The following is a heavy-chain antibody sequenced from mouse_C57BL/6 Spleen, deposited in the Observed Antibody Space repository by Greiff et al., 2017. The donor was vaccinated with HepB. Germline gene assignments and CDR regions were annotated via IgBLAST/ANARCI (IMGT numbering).Heavy chain of an antibody. J-gene: IGHJ4*01. CDR2: IYPYNGVS. CDR3: ARWDDGYHAYYAMDY. D-gene: IGHD2-3*01. Sequence: VQLQQSGPELVKPGASVKISCKASGYSFTGYYMHWVKQSHGNILDWIGYIYPYNGVSSYNQKFKGKATLTVDKSSSTTYMELRSLTSEDSAVYYCARWDDGYHAYYAMDYWGQGTSVTVSS. CDR1: GYSFTGYY. V-gene: IGHV1-31*01.